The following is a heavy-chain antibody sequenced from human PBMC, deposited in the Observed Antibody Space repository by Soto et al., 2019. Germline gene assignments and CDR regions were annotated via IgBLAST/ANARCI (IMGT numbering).Heavy chain of an antibody. Sequence: QITLKESGPALVKRTQTLTLTCSFSGFSLTTAGMGVGWIRQPPGKAPEWVALVYWDDDKRYNPSLRSRLTVTKDTSKNLVVVTLTDMDPVDTGTYYCARRGTSSAASGWFDPWGQGILVTVSS. D-gene: IGHD3-16*01. CDR1: GFSLTTAGMG. CDR3: ARRGTSSAASGWFDP. V-gene: IGHV2-5*02. CDR2: VYWDDDK. J-gene: IGHJ5*02.